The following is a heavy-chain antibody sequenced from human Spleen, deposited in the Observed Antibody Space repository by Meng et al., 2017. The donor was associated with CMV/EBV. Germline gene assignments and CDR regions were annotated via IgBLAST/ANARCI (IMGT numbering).Heavy chain of an antibody. V-gene: IGHV1-69*05. CDR1: GSTSRRLS. CDR3: ARRYCSSTSCSNTLDY. CDR2: INPLFGIP. D-gene: IGHD2-2*01. Sequence: VKVSCKTSGSTSRRLSITWVRQAPGQGLECLGTINPLFGIPNYAQKFQGRVTIFTDESTATAYMELSSLTSDDTAMYYCARRYCSSTSCSNTLDYWGQGTLVTVSS. J-gene: IGHJ4*02.